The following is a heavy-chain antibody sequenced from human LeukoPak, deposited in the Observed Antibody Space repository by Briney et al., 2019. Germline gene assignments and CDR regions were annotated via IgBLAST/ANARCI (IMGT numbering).Heavy chain of an antibody. J-gene: IGHJ4*02. CDR2: INNSGST. CDR3: ARHVEDYFDY. V-gene: IGHV4-34*01. CDR1: GGSFSGNY. Sequence: SETLSLTCVVYGGSFSGNYWSWIRQPPGKGLEWVGEINNSGSTNYNPSLKSRVTISLDTSKNQFSLKLSSVTAADTAVYYCARHVEDYFDYWGQGTLVTVSS.